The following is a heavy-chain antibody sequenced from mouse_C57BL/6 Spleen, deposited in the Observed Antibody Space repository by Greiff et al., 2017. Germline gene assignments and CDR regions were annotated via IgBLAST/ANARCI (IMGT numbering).Heavy chain of an antibody. D-gene: IGHD1-1*01. CDR1: GYTFTSYW. Sequence: VQLQQPGAELVQPGASVKLSCKASGYTFTSYWMQWVKQRPGQGLEWIGEIDPSDSYTNYKQKFKGKATLTVDTSSGTAYMQLSSLTSEDSAVYYCARARKTYYYSSSYGYFDVWGTGTTVTVSS. J-gene: IGHJ1*03. V-gene: IGHV1-50*01. CDR3: ARARKTYYYSSSYGYFDV. CDR2: IDPSDSYT.